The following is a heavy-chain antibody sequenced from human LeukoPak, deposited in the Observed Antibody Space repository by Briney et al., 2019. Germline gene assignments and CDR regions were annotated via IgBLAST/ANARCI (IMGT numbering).Heavy chain of an antibody. CDR2: IYHSGST. CDR3: ARLLRNWFDP. CDR1: GGSISSGGYS. V-gene: IGHV4-30-2*01. J-gene: IGHJ5*02. D-gene: IGHD3-16*01. Sequence: SETLSLTCAVSGGSISSGGYSWSWIRQPPGKGLEWIGYIYHSGSTYYNPSLKSRVTISVDRSKNQFSLKLSSVTAADTAVYYCARLLRNWFDPWGQGTLVTVSS.